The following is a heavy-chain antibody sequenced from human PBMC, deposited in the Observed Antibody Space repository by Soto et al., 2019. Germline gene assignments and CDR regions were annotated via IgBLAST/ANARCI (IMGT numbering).Heavy chain of an antibody. J-gene: IGHJ4*02. Sequence: SETLSLTGTVSGGSISSSYWSWIRQPPGKGLEWIGYIYYSGSPNYNPSRKSRVTISVDTSKNQFSLKLSSVTAADTAVYYCARSDPGYSSGWWQPFGYWGQGSMVTVSS. CDR2: IYYSGSP. CDR3: ARSDPGYSSGWWQPFGY. D-gene: IGHD6-19*01. V-gene: IGHV4-59*01. CDR1: GGSISSSY.